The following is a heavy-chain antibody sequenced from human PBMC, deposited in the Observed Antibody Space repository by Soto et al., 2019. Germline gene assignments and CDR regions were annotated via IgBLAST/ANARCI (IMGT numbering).Heavy chain of an antibody. Sequence: GGSLRLSCAASGFTFSSYGMHWVRQAPGKGLEWVAVISYDGSNKYYADSVKGRFTISRDNSKNTLYLQMNSLRAEDTTVYYCAKDMRGDFWSGYYRASYYYGMKVWGQGPTVTVSS. CDR3: AKDMRGDFWSGYYRASYYYGMKV. J-gene: IGHJ6*02. D-gene: IGHD3-3*01. CDR2: ISYDGSNK. V-gene: IGHV3-30*18. CDR1: GFTFSSYG.